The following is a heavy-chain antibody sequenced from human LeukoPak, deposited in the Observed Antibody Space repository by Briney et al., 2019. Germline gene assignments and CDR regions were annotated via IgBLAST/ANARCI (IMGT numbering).Heavy chain of an antibody. D-gene: IGHD4-17*01. CDR2: IWYDGSNK. CDR1: GLTFSSYG. CDR3: AGDYGEHYYGMDV. V-gene: IGHV3-33*01. J-gene: IGHJ6*02. Sequence: PGTSLRLSCAASGLTFSSYGMHWVRQAPGKGLEWVAGIWYDGSNKCYADSVKGRFTISRANSKNTLYLQMNSLRAEDTAVYYCAGDYGEHYYGMDVWGQGTTVTVSS.